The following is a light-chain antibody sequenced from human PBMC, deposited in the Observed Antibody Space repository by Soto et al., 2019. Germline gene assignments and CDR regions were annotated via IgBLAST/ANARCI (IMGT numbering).Light chain of an antibody. J-gene: IGLJ1*01. CDR3: SSYTISNTLPFV. V-gene: IGLV2-14*01. CDR2: EVT. CDR1: RRDGGGYNY. Sequence: QSALTQPASVSGSPGQSITISCTGTRRDGGGYNYVSWYQQYPGKSPKLLIYEVTHRPSGVSNRFSGSKSGNTASLTISGLQAEDEVDYYCSSYTISNTLPFVFGTGTQLTVL.